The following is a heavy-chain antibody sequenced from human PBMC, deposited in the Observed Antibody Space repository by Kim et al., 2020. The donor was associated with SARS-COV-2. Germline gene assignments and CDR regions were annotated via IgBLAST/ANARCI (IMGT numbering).Heavy chain of an antibody. Sequence: ASVKVSCKVSGYTLTELSMHWVRQAPGKGLEWMGGFDPEDGETIYAQKFQGRVTMTEDTSTDTAYMELSSLRSEDTAVYYCATGNIAVAGKGVDDAFDIWGQGTMVTVSS. V-gene: IGHV1-24*01. D-gene: IGHD6-19*01. CDR1: GYTLTELS. CDR2: FDPEDGET. J-gene: IGHJ3*02. CDR3: ATGNIAVAGKGVDDAFDI.